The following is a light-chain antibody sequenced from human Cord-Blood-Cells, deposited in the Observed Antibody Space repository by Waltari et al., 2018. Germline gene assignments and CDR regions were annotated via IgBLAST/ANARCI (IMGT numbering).Light chain of an antibody. J-gene: IGLJ2*01. Sequence: QSALTQPAPVSASPGQSITISCTGTSSDVGGYNLVSWYQQHPGKAPKLMIYEGSKRPSGVSNRFSGSKSGNTASLTITGLQAEDEADYYCCSYAGSVVFGGGTKLTVL. CDR2: EGS. CDR3: CSYAGSVV. V-gene: IGLV2-23*01. CDR1: SSDVGGYNL.